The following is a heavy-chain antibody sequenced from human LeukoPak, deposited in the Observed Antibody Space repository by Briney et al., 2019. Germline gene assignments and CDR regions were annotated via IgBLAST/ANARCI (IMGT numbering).Heavy chain of an antibody. Sequence: GGSLRLSCAASGFTFSSYAMSWVRQAPGKGLEWVSAISGSGGSTYYADSVKGWFTISRDNSKNTLYLQMNSLRAEDTAVYYCAKVTVTTYYYYGMDVWGQGTTVTVSS. D-gene: IGHD4-17*01. CDR2: ISGSGGST. V-gene: IGHV3-23*01. CDR1: GFTFSSYA. J-gene: IGHJ6*02. CDR3: AKVTVTTYYYYGMDV.